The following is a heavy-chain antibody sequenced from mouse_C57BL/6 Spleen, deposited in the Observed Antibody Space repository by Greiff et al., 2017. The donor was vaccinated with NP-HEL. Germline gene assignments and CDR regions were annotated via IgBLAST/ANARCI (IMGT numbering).Heavy chain of an antibody. Sequence: EVQLVESGPELVKPGASVKMSCKASGYTFTDYNMHWVKQSHGKSLEWIGYINPNNGGTSYNQKFKGKATLTVNKSSSTAYMELRSLTSEDSAVYYCATMVTTRGYYFDYWGQGTTLTVSS. CDR1: GYTFTDYN. CDR3: ATMVTTRGYYFDY. J-gene: IGHJ2*01. CDR2: INPNNGGT. V-gene: IGHV1-22*01. D-gene: IGHD2-2*01.